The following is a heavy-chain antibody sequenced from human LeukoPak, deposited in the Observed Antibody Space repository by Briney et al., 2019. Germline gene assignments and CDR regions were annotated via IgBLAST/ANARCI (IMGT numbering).Heavy chain of an antibody. V-gene: IGHV3-30*18. CDR3: AKVRGLYGRGFYAMDV. D-gene: IGHD2-8*01. Sequence: GGSLRLSCTASGFTFSDFGIHWVRQAPGKGLDWVAGISYDGNPKYYADSVRGRFIISRDNSNNTLYLQLNSLRPDDTAVYYCAKVRGLYGRGFYAMDVWDQGTTVTVAS. CDR1: GFTFSDFG. J-gene: IGHJ6*02. CDR2: ISYDGNPK.